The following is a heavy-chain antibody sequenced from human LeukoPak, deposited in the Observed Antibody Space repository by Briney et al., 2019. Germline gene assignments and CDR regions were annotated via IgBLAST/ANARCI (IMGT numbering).Heavy chain of an antibody. CDR2: INAGNGNT. V-gene: IGHV1-3*01. D-gene: IGHD1-26*01. CDR3: ARGGYSGSHLSLHYFDY. J-gene: IGHJ4*02. CDR1: GYTFTSYA. Sequence: ASVKVSCKASGYTFTSYAMHWVRQAPGQRLEWMGWINAGNGNTKYSQKFQGRVTMTTDTSTSTAYMELRSLRSDDTAVYYCARGGYSGSHLSLHYFDYWGQGTLVTVSS.